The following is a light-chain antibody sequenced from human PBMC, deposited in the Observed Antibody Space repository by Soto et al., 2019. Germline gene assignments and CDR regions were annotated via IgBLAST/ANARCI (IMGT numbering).Light chain of an antibody. CDR2: EVS. J-gene: IGLJ2*01. CDR1: SSDVGGHNY. Sequence: QPVLTQPASVSGSPGQSITISCTGTSSDVGGHNYVSWYQHYPGKAPKLMIYEVSYRPSGVSNRFSGSKSGNTASLTISGLQAEDEADYYCSSYTSTNTKVVFGGGTQLTVL. V-gene: IGLV2-14*01. CDR3: SSYTSTNTKVV.